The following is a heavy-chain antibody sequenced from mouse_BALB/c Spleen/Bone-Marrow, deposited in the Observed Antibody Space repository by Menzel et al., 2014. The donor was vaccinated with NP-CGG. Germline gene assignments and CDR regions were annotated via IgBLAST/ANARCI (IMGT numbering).Heavy chain of an antibody. CDR3: ARTGNLAWFAY. V-gene: IGHV1-80*01. J-gene: IGHJ3*01. D-gene: IGHD2-1*01. Sequence: VQLQESGAELVRPGSSVKISCKASGYAFSSYWMNWVKQRPGQGLEWIGQIYPGDGDTNYNGKFKGKATLTADKSSSTAYMQLSSLTSEASAVYFCARTGNLAWFAYWGQGTLVTVSA. CDR1: GYAFSSYW. CDR2: IYPGDGDT.